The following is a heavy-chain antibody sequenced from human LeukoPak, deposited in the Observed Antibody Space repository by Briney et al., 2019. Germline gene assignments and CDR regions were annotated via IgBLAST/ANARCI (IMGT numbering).Heavy chain of an antibody. CDR3: AKTRGELLTSNYFDY. D-gene: IGHD1-26*01. Sequence: GGSLRLSCAASGFTFSSYAMSWVRQAPGKGLEWVSAISGSGGSTYYADSVKGRFTISRDNSKNTLYLQMNSLRAEDTAVYYCAKTRGELLTSNYFDYWGQGTLVTVSS. CDR2: ISGSGGST. J-gene: IGHJ4*02. CDR1: GFTFSSYA. V-gene: IGHV3-23*01.